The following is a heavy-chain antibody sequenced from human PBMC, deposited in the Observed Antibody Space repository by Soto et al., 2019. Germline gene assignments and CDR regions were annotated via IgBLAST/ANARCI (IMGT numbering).Heavy chain of an antibody. CDR1: GDSVSSDSAA. V-gene: IGHV6-1*01. CDR2: TYYRSRWYS. Sequence: PSQTLSLTCAVSGDSVSSDSAAWNWIRQSPSRGLEWLGRTYYRSRWYSDYAGSVKSRITINADTSKNQFSLHLNSVTPQDTAVYYCARGPSPLAYWGRGTEVTVSS. CDR3: ARGPSPLAY. J-gene: IGHJ4*02. D-gene: IGHD6-6*01.